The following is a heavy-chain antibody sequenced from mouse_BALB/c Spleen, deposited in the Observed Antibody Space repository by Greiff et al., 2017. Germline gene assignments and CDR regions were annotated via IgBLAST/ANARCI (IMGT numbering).Heavy chain of an antibody. CDR2: ISSGGST. Sequence: EVKVEESGGGLVKPGGSLKLSCAASGFTFSSYAMSWVRQTPEKRLEWVASISSGGSTYYPDSVKGRFTISRDNARNILYLQMSSLRSEDTAMYYCARGDGNYLYYYAMDYWGQGTSVTVSS. CDR3: ARGDGNYLYYYAMDY. J-gene: IGHJ4*01. CDR1: GFTFSSYA. D-gene: IGHD2-1*01. V-gene: IGHV5-6-5*01.